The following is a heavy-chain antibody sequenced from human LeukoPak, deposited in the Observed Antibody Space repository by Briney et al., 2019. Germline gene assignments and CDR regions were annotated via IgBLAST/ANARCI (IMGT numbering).Heavy chain of an antibody. D-gene: IGHD3-10*01. V-gene: IGHV4-39*01. CDR1: GGSLSSTTYY. CDR2: INYSGST. Sequence: SETLSLTCTVSGGSLSSTTYYWSWLRQPPGKGLEWLASINYSGSTYYNPALKSRVTISVDTSENQFSLKLSSVTAADTAVYYCARYVVYGSGKYYFDYWGQGTLVTVSS. CDR3: ARYVVYGSGKYYFDY. J-gene: IGHJ4*02.